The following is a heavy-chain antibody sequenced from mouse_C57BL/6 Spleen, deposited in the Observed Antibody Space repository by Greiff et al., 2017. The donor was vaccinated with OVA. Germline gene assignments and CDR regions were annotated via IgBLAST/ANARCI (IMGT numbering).Heavy chain of an antibody. J-gene: IGHJ4*01. CDR2: IYPGDGDT. Sequence: VKLMESGPELVKPGASVKISCKASGYAFSSSWMNWVKQRPGKGLEWIGRIYPGDGDTNYNGKFKGKATLTADKSSSTAYMQLSSLTSEDSAVYFCARHGNHYAMDYWGQGTSVTVSS. V-gene: IGHV1-82*01. CDR1: GYAFSSSW. D-gene: IGHD2-1*01. CDR3: ARHGNHYAMDY.